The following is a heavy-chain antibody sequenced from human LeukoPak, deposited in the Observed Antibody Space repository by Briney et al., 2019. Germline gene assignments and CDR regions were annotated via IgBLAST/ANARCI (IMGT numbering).Heavy chain of an antibody. J-gene: IGHJ6*03. V-gene: IGHV3-48*01. D-gene: IGHD3-10*01. CDR1: GFTFSSYS. Sequence: GGSLRLSCAASGFTFSSYSMNWVRQAPGKGLEWVSYISSSSSTIYYADSVKGRFTISRDNAKNSLYLQMNSLRAEDTSVYYCARRGVAYYYYYMDVWGKGTTVTVSS. CDR2: ISSSSSTI. CDR3: ARRGVAYYYYYMDV.